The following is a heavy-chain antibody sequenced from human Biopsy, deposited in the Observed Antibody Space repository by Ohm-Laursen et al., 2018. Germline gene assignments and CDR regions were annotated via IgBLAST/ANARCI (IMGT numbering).Heavy chain of an antibody. CDR3: ARDPLNGHKHFDY. Sequence: ASVKVSCKVSGYTLNELSMHWVRQVPGKGLEWLGYINCKTGATNYAQKFQGTVTMTRDTSISTAYLALGSLRSADTAIYYCARDPLNGHKHFDYWGQGSLVTVSS. CDR2: INCKTGAT. V-gene: IGHV1-2*02. D-gene: IGHD2-8*01. CDR1: GYTLNELS. J-gene: IGHJ4*02.